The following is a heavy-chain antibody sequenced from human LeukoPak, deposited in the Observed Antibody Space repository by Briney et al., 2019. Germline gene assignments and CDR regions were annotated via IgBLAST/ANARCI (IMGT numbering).Heavy chain of an antibody. CDR1: GYSFTSNW. CDR3: ATSYYDFWSGYRPFDY. V-gene: IGHV5-51*01. Sequence: GESLKISCKGSGYSFTSNWIAWVRQMPGKGLEWMGIIYPTDSTTRYSPSFQGQVTISADKSINTAYLQWSSLKASDTAMYYCATSYYDFWSGYRPFDYWGQGTLVTVSS. CDR2: IYPTDSTT. J-gene: IGHJ4*02. D-gene: IGHD3-3*01.